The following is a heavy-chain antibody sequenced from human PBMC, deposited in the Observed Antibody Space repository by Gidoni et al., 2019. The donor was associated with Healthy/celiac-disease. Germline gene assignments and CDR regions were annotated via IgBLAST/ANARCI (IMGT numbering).Heavy chain of an antibody. V-gene: IGHV3-23*01. CDR3: AKDYGGNPDYFDY. D-gene: IGHD4-17*01. J-gene: IGHJ4*02. CDR1: GFPFSSDA. Sequence: EVQLLESGGGLVQPGGSLRLYCAASGFPFSSDAMSWVRQAPGKGLEWVSAISGSGGSTYYADSVKGRFTISRDNSKNTLYLQMNSLRAEDTAVYYCAKDYGGNPDYFDYWGQGTLVTVSS. CDR2: ISGSGGST.